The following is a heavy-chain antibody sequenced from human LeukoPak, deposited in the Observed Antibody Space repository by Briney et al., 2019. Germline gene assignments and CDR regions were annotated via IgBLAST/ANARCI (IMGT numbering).Heavy chain of an antibody. D-gene: IGHD2-21*01. J-gene: IGHJ5*02. CDR3: ARGPVVVIAKPYNWFDP. CDR2: MNPNSGNT. Sequence: ASVKVSCKAPGGTFSSYGISWVRQAPGQGLEWMGWMNPNSGNTGYAQKFQGRVTITRNTSISTAYMELSSLRSEDTAVYYCARGPVVVIAKPYNWFDPWGQGTLVTVSS. V-gene: IGHV1-8*03. CDR1: GGTFSSYG.